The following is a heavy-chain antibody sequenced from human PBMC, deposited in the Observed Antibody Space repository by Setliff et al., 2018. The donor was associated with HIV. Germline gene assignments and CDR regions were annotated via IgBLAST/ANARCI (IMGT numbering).Heavy chain of an antibody. CDR2: IYPGDPDT. CDR1: GYSFTTLW. V-gene: IGHV5-51*01. D-gene: IGHD2-15*01. CDR3: ARLGGICSGGSCTALAYTMDV. Sequence: PGESLKISCQASGYSFTTLWIAWVRQMPGKGLEWMGIIYPGDPDTRYSPSFQGQVTISADKSISTAYLQCSSLKASDTAMYYCARLGGICSGGSCTALAYTMDVWGQGTTVTVSS. J-gene: IGHJ6*02.